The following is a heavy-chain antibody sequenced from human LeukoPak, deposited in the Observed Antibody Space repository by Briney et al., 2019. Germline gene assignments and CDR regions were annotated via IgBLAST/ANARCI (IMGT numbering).Heavy chain of an antibody. CDR3: ARDQEYSSAFDY. CDR1: GFIFSSYW. V-gene: IGHV3-7*01. Sequence: PGGSLRLFCAASGFIFSSYWMSWVRHAPGKGLEWVANIKQDGSEQYYVDSVKGRFTISRDNAKNSLYLQMNSLRAEDTAVYYCARDQEYSSAFDYWGQGTLVTVSS. CDR2: IKQDGSEQ. D-gene: IGHD5-18*01. J-gene: IGHJ4*02.